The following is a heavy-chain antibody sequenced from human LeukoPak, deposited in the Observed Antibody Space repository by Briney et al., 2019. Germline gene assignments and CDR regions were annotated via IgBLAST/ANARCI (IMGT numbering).Heavy chain of an antibody. J-gene: IGHJ3*01. Sequence: PSQTLPLTCTASGGSVSSGGYYWVWIRQRPGKGLEWIGYIYYTGSTSYNPSLKSRLTIAVDTSKNQFSLKLSSVTAADTAVYYCARPLNTVHDTFDVWGQGTMVTVSS. D-gene: IGHD4-11*01. CDR2: IYYTGST. CDR1: GGSVSSGGYY. V-gene: IGHV4-31*03. CDR3: ARPLNTVHDTFDV.